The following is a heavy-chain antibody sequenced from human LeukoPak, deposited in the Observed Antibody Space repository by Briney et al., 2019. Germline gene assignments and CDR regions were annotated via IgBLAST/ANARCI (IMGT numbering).Heavy chain of an antibody. Sequence: GGSLRLSCAASGFTFNNAWMSWVRQAPGKGLEWVGRIKSKTDGGTTDNAAPVKGRFTISRDDSKNTLYLQMNSLKTEDTAVYYCTTEKTWSLLPPNFDYWGQGTLVTVSS. J-gene: IGHJ4*02. CDR3: TTEKTWSLLPPNFDY. D-gene: IGHD1-26*01. CDR2: IKSKTDGGTT. V-gene: IGHV3-15*01. CDR1: GFTFNNAW.